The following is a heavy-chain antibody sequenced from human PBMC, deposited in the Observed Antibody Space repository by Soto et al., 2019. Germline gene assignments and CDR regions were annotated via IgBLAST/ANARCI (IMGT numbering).Heavy chain of an antibody. J-gene: IGHJ5*02. CDR1: GYTFTSYG. D-gene: IGHD2-2*01. CDR3: ARVGRGDQLSP. Sequence: ASVKVSCKASGYTFTSYGISWVRQAPGQGLEWMGWISAGNGDTKYAQKFQGRVTMTREKSTNTAYMDLSSLRSDDTAVYYCARVGRGDQLSPWGQGTLVTVSS. V-gene: IGHV1-18*04. CDR2: ISAGNGDT.